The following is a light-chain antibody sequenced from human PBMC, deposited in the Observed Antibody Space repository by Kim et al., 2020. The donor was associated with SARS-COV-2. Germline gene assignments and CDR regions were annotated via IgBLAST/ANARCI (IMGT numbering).Light chain of an antibody. V-gene: IGKV1-39*01. CDR3: QKYYSPSRT. CDR2: AAS. CDR1: QDISRY. Sequence: DIQMTQSPSSLSASVGDRVTITCRASQDISRYLKWYQQKPGKAPKLLIYAASSLQCGVPSRFTGSGSETDFTLTISSLQPEDVATYYCQKYYSPSRTFGQGTKVDIK. J-gene: IGKJ1*01.